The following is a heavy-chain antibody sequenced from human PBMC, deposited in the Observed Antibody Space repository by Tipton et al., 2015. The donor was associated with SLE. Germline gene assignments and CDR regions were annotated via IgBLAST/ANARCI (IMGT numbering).Heavy chain of an antibody. J-gene: IGHJ4*02. CDR1: GGSFSDYY. D-gene: IGHD2-8*02. V-gene: IGHV4-34*09. CDR3: ARDVGGYNTGWFPYYFDY. Sequence: TLSLTCAVYGGSFSDYYWSWIRQSPGKGLEWIGYISYSGSTNYNSSLKSRLTISVDTSKNQFSLKLSSVTAADTAVYYCARDVGGYNTGWFPYYFDYWGQGTLVTVSS. CDR2: ISYSGST.